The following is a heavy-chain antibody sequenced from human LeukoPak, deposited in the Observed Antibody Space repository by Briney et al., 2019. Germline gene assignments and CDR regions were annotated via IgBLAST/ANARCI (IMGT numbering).Heavy chain of an antibody. J-gene: IGHJ3*02. CDR3: ASLSLVVVTAHDAFNI. D-gene: IGHD2-21*02. Sequence: GRSLRLSCAASGFIFSSYSMNWVRQAPGKGLEWVSSISSSSSYIYYADSVKGRFTISRDNAKNSLYLQMNSLRAEDTAVYYCASLSLVVVTAHDAFNIWGQGTMVTVSS. CDR1: GFIFSSYS. V-gene: IGHV3-21*01. CDR2: ISSSSSYI.